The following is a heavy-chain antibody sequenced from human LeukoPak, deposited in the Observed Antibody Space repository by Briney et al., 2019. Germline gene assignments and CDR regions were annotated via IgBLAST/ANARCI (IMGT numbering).Heavy chain of an antibody. CDR1: GFMFSNYN. J-gene: IGHJ4*02. V-gene: IGHV3-48*01. CDR2: ISSSSSTI. CDR3: AFSGSYGVY. Sequence: PGGSLRLSCAASGFMFSNYNMNWVHQAPGKGLEWVSYISSSSSTIYYADSVKGRFTISRDNAKKSVYLQMNSLRAEDTAVFYCAFSGSYGVYWGQGTLVTVSS. D-gene: IGHD1-26*01.